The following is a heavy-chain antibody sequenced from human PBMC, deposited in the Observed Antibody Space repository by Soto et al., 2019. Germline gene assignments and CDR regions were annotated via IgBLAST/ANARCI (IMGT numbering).Heavy chain of an antibody. D-gene: IGHD3-22*01. V-gene: IGHV3-23*01. Sequence: GGSLRLSCAASGFTFSSYAMSWVRQAPGKALEWVSAISGSGGSTYYADSVKGRFTISRDNAKNSLYLQMDSLRDEDTAVYYCSMRMRYDPSGSDFWGQGLLVNVSS. J-gene: IGHJ4*02. CDR2: ISGSGGST. CDR1: GFTFSSYA. CDR3: SMRMRYDPSGSDF.